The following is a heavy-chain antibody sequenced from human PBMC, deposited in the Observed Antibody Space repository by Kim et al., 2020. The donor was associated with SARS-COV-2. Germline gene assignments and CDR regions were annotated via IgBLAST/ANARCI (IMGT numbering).Heavy chain of an antibody. CDR3: ATSQQLALDY. CDR2: ST. Sequence: STYYNPSLKSRVTRSVDTSKNQFSRKLSSVTAADTAVYYCATSQQLALDYWGQGTLVTVSS. J-gene: IGHJ4*02. D-gene: IGHD6-13*01. V-gene: IGHV4-39*01.